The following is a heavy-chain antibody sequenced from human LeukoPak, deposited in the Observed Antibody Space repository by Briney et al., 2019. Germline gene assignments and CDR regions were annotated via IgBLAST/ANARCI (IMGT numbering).Heavy chain of an antibody. V-gene: IGHV3-66*02. CDR1: GFTVSSNY. Sequence: GGSLRLSCAASGFTVSSNYMSWVRQAPGKGLEWVSGISDSGGNTYYAASVKGRFTISRDNSKNTMYLQMNSLRAEDTAVYYCAKDRGWSGANWFDPWGQGTLVTVSS. CDR3: AKDRGWSGANWFDP. CDR2: ISDSGGNT. D-gene: IGHD3-3*01. J-gene: IGHJ5*02.